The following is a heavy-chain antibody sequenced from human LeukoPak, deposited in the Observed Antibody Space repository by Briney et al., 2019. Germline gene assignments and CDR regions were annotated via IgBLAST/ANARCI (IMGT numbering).Heavy chain of an antibody. J-gene: IGHJ4*02. CDR1: GYTFTSYD. V-gene: IGHV1-8*01. Sequence: ASVNVSCKASGYTFTSYDINWVRQATGQGLEWMGWMNPNSGNTGYAQNFQGRVTMTRDTSISTAYMELSSLRSEDAAVYYCTRGAVSEYCSGGSCYRWDQWGQGTLVTVSS. CDR3: TRGAVSEYCSGGSCYRWDQ. D-gene: IGHD2-15*01. CDR2: MNPNSGNT.